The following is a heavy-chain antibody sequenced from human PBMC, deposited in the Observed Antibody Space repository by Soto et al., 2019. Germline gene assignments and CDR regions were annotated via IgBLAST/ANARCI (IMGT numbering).Heavy chain of an antibody. CDR2: ISSSSSTI. D-gene: IGHD6-13*01. J-gene: IGHJ5*02. CDR1: GFTFSSYS. Sequence: EVQLVESGGGLVQPGGSLRLSCAASGFTFSSYSMKWVRQAPGKGLEWVSYISSSSSTIYYADSVKGRFTISRDNAKNSLYLQMNGLRAEDTAVYYCARHPERIAEIGWFDPWGQGTLVTVSS. CDR3: ARHPERIAEIGWFDP. V-gene: IGHV3-48*01.